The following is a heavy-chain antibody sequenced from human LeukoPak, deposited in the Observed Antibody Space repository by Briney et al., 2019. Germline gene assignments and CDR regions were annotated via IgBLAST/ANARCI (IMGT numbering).Heavy chain of an antibody. V-gene: IGHV1-46*01. Sequence: ASVKVSCTASGYTFTSYYTHWVRQAPGQGLEWMGIINPSGGSTSYAQKFQGRVTMTRDTSTSTVYMELSSLRSEDTAVYYCARVPDYYDSSGYPDYWGQGTLVTVSS. D-gene: IGHD3-22*01. CDR3: ARVPDYYDSSGYPDY. CDR2: INPSGGST. CDR1: GYTFTSYY. J-gene: IGHJ4*02.